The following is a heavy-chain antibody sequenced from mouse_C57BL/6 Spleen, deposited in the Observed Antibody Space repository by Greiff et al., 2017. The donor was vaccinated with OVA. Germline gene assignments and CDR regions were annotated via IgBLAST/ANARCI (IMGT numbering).Heavy chain of an antibody. CDR1: GFSLTSYG. Sequence: QVQLKESGPGLVAPSQSLSITCTVSGFSLTSYGVHWVRQPPGKGLEWLVVIWSDGSTTYNSAPKSRLSISKDNSKSQVFLKMNSLQTDDTAMYYCARIYDYDGVMDYWGQGTSVTVSS. V-gene: IGHV2-6*03. J-gene: IGHJ4*01. D-gene: IGHD2-4*01. CDR3: ARIYDYDGVMDY. CDR2: IWSDGST.